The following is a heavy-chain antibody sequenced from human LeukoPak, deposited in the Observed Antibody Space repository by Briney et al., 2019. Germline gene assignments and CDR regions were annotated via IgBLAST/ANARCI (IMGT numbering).Heavy chain of an antibody. CDR2: IYHCGST. Sequence: SETLSLTCAVSGGSISSSNWWSWVRPPPGKGLEWIGEIYHCGSTNYNPSLKSRVTISVDKSKNQFSLKLSSVTAADTAVYYCARDCSGGSCYPYNWFDPWGQGTLVTVSS. D-gene: IGHD2-15*01. V-gene: IGHV4-4*02. CDR1: GGSISSSNW. CDR3: ARDCSGGSCYPYNWFDP. J-gene: IGHJ5*02.